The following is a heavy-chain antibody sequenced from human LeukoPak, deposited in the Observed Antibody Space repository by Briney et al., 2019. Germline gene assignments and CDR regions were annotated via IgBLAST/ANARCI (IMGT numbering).Heavy chain of an antibody. D-gene: IGHD3-22*01. CDR2: INPSGGST. CDR1: LYTLTRYY. Sequence: ASVKVSCKASLYTLTRYYMDCGRLAPGQGLEWMGIINPSGGSTSYAQKFQGRVTMTRDTSTSTVYMELSSLRSEDTAVYYCARDEDSSGYPFGYWGRGTLVTVSS. V-gene: IGHV1-46*01. CDR3: ARDEDSSGYPFGY. J-gene: IGHJ4*02.